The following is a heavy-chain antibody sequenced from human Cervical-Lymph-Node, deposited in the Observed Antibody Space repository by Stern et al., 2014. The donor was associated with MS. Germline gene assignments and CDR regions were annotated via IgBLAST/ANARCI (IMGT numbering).Heavy chain of an antibody. CDR1: GVVFRRYA. V-gene: IGHV3-30*04. D-gene: IGHD1-26*01. CDR2: SSYDGRDK. CDR3: AKGGSGSYLD. J-gene: IGHJ4*02. Sequence: VQLVESGGGVVQPGRSLRLSWAASGVVFRRYALNWVRQAQGQGLEWVALSSYDGRDKYYTDSVKGRFTVSRDNSNNTVDLEMNSLRLEDTAVYYCAKGGSGSYLDWGQGSLVTVSS.